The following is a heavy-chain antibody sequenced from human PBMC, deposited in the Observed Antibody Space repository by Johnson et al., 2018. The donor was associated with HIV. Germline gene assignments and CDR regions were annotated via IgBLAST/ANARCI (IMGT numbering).Heavy chain of an antibody. CDR1: GFTFRSYV. CDR2: ISYDGSNK. J-gene: IGHJ3*02. Sequence: VQLVESGGGVVQPGRSLRLSCAASGFTFRSYVMHWVCQAPGKGLEWVAFISYDGSNKYYADSVKGRFTISRDNSKNTLYLQMNSLRSEDTAVYYCATSSTVVTPHDIWGQGTMVTVSS. CDR3: ATSSTVVTPHDI. D-gene: IGHD4-23*01. V-gene: IGHV3-30*04.